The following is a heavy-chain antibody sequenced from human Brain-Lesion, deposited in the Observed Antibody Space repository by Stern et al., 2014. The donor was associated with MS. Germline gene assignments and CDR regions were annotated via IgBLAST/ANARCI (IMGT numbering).Heavy chain of an antibody. CDR3: ARGPRRYYGSESPNTYYYGMDV. J-gene: IGHJ6*02. Sequence: VQLLESGGGLVKPGGSLRLSCAASGFIFSDYYMSWIRQAPGKGLEWVSYLGRSGDSIFYADAVKGRFTISRDNAKNSLYLQMNSLRAEDTAVYYCARGPRRYYGSESPNTYYYGMDVWGQGTTVTVSS. V-gene: IGHV3-11*01. D-gene: IGHD3-10*01. CDR1: GFIFSDYY. CDR2: LGRSGDSI.